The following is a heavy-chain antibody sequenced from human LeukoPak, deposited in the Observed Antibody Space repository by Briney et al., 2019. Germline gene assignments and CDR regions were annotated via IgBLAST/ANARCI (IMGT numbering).Heavy chain of an antibody. J-gene: IGHJ5*02. CDR2: ISGHGAST. V-gene: IGHV3-23*01. CDR1: GFTFSSYS. D-gene: IGHD6-13*01. CDR3: AKEPIAEADYNWFDP. Sequence: GGSLRLSCAASGFTFSSYSMNWVRQAPGKGLEWVSGISGHGASTYYADSVKGRFTISRDNSKNTLYLQMNSLRAEDTAVYYCAKEPIAEADYNWFDPWGQGTLVTVSS.